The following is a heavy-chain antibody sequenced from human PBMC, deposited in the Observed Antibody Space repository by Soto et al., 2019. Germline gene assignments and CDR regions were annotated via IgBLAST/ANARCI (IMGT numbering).Heavy chain of an antibody. D-gene: IGHD1-1*01. V-gene: IGHV4-31*02. Sequence: QPPGKGLEWIGNIFYSGTTYYNPSLKSRVTISVDTSKNQFSLKPSSVTAADTAVYFCARGVPYWGQGPQVTVSS. CDR2: IFYSGTT. CDR3: ARGVPY. J-gene: IGHJ4*02.